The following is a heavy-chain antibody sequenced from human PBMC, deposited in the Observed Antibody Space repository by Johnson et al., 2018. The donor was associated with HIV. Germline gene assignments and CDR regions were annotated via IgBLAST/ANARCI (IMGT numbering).Heavy chain of an antibody. J-gene: IGHJ3*02. D-gene: IGHD1-1*01. V-gene: IGHV3-33*01. CDR2: IWYDGSNK. CDR1: GFTFSSYG. CDR3: AREELEPDVFDI. Sequence: QVQLVESGGGVVQPGRPLRLSCAASGFTFSSYGIHWVRQAPGKGLEWVAVIWYDGSNKYYANSVKGRFTISRDNSKNTLYLQMHSLRIEDTAVYYCAREELEPDVFDIWGQGTMVTVSS.